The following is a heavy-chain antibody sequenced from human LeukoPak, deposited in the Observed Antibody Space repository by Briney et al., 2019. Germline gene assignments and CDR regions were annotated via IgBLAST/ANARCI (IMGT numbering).Heavy chain of an antibody. CDR3: ARLGSQGGVAARDY. J-gene: IGHJ4*02. CDR1: GFTFSSYW. D-gene: IGHD6-25*01. Sequence: GGSLRLSCAASGFTFSSYWMHWVRQAPGKGLVWVSRINSDGSSTSYADSVKGRFTISRDNAKNTLYLQMNSLRAEDTAVYYCARLGSQGGVAARDYWGQGTLVTVSS. CDR2: INSDGSST. V-gene: IGHV3-74*01.